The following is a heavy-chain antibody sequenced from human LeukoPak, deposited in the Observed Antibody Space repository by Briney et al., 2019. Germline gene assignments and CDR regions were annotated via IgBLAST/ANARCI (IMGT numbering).Heavy chain of an antibody. CDR3: ARATTVVTHFDY. Sequence: GGSLRLSCAASGFTVSSNYMSWVRQAPGKGLEWVSVIYSGGSTYYADSVKGRFTISRDNSKNTLYLQMNSLRAEDTAVYYCARATTVVTHFDYWGQGTLVTVSS. D-gene: IGHD4-23*01. V-gene: IGHV3-53*01. CDR1: GFTVSSNY. J-gene: IGHJ4*02. CDR2: IYSGGST.